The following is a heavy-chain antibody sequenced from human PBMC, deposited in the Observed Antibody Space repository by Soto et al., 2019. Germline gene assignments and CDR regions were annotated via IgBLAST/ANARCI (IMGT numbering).Heavy chain of an antibody. CDR3: ARDRYWGNSDY. D-gene: IGHD3-16*01. J-gene: IGHJ4*02. Sequence: PGGSLRLSCAASGFTFSSYGMHWVRQGPGKGLEWVAVIWYDGSNKYYADSVKGRFTISRDNSKNTLYLQMNSLRAEDTAVYYCARDRYWGNSDYWGQGTLVTVSS. CDR2: IWYDGSNK. V-gene: IGHV3-33*01. CDR1: GFTFSSYG.